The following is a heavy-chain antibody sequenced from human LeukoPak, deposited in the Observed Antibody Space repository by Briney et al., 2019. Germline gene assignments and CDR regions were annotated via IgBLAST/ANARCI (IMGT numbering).Heavy chain of an antibody. CDR3: TREGDDFWSGRGLDYYYYGMDV. CDR1: GFTFGDYA. V-gene: IGHV3-49*04. D-gene: IGHD3-3*01. CDR2: IRSKAYGGTT. Sequence: QPGRSLRLSCTASGFTFGDYAMSWVRQAPGKGLEWVGFIRSKAYGGTTEYAASVKGRFTISRDDSKSIAYLQMNSLKTEDTAVYYCTREGDDFWSGRGLDYYYYGMDVWGQGTTVTASS. J-gene: IGHJ6*02.